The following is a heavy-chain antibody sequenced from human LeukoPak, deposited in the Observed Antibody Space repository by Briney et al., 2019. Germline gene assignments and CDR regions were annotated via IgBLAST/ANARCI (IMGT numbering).Heavy chain of an antibody. V-gene: IGHV3-21*01. CDR2: ISSSSSYM. J-gene: IGHJ4*02. CDR1: GFTFSSYS. Sequence: GGSLRLSCAASGFTFSSYSMNWVRQAPGKGLEWVSSISSSSSYMYYADSVKGRFTISRDNAKNSLYLQMNSLRAEDTAVYYCARSSGYDSPLYYWGQGTLVTVSS. D-gene: IGHD5-12*01. CDR3: ARSSGYDSPLYY.